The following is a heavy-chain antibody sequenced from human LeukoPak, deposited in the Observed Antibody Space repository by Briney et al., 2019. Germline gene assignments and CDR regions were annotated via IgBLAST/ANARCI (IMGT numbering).Heavy chain of an antibody. Sequence: GGSLRLSCEASGFTFSDPYMSWIRQAPGKGLEWVSSISSSSSYIYYADSVKGRFTISRDNAKNSLYLQMNSLRAEDTAVYYCARLYDSWRNDAFDIWGQGTMVTVSS. D-gene: IGHD3-3*01. V-gene: IGHV3-11*06. CDR3: ARLYDSWRNDAFDI. CDR2: ISSSSSYI. J-gene: IGHJ3*02. CDR1: GFTFSDPY.